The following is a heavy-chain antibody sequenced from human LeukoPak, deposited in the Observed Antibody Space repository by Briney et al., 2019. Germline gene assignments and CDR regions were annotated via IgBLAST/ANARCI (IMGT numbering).Heavy chain of an antibody. V-gene: IGHV4-38-2*02. CDR2: VYHSGST. D-gene: IGHD5-18*01. CDR1: GYSISSGYY. Sequence: KSSETLSLTCTVSGYSISSGYYWGWIRQPPGKGLEWIGSVYHSGSTYYNPSLKSRVATSVDTSKNQFSLKLSSVTAADTAVYYCARGSWIQLTDYWGQGTLVTVSS. J-gene: IGHJ4*02. CDR3: ARGSWIQLTDY.